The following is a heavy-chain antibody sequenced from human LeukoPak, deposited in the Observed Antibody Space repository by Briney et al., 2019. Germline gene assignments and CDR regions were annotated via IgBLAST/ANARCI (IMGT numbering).Heavy chain of an antibody. D-gene: IGHD6-19*01. CDR1: GFTFDNYG. J-gene: IGHJ4*02. CDR3: ARRAVTGTIYYFDY. V-gene: IGHV3-20*04. CDR2: ITWNGAYR. Sequence: GSLRLSCAASGFTFDNYGMSWVRQAPGKGLEWVSGITWNGAYRGYADSVKGRFTISRDNAKNSLYLEMSSLRVEDTALYYCARRAVTGTIYYFDYWGQGTLVTVSS.